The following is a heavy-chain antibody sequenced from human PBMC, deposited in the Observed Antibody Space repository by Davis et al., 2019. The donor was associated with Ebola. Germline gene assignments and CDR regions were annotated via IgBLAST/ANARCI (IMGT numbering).Heavy chain of an antibody. CDR3: ARRGRARGMDV. CDR1: GGSISSYY. Sequence: MPSETLSLTCTVSGGSISSYYWSWIRQLPGKGLEWIGYIYYSGSTNYNPSLKSRVTISVDTSKNQFSLKLSSVTAADTAVYYCARRGRARGMDVWGQGTTVTVSS. CDR2: IYYSGST. J-gene: IGHJ6*02. V-gene: IGHV4-59*08.